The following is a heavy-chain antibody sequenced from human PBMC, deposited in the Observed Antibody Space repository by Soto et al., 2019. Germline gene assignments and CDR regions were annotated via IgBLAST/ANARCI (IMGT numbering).Heavy chain of an antibody. J-gene: IGHJ6*02. CDR2: ISWNSGSI. CDR3: AKGVRYYYYYGMDV. CDR1: GFTFDDYA. V-gene: IGHV3-9*01. Sequence: PGGSLRLSCAASGFTFDDYAMHWVRQAPGKGLEWVSGISWNSGSIGYADSVKGRFTISRDNAKNSLYLQMNSLRAEDTALYYCAKGVRYYYYYGMDVWGQGTTVTVYS.